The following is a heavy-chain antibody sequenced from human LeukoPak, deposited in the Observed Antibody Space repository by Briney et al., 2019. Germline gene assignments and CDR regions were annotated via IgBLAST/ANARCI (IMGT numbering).Heavy chain of an antibody. Sequence: QSGGSLRLSCAASGFTFSSYGMGWVRRAPGKGLEWVSVISAGGDDTLYADSVRGRFTISRDNSRNTVDLQMNSLRAEDTAVYYCGKRSINLHSRGNYWGQGTLVTVSS. CDR3: GKRSINLHSRGNY. J-gene: IGHJ4*02. D-gene: IGHD3-22*01. V-gene: IGHV3-23*01. CDR2: ISAGGDDT. CDR1: GFTFSSYG.